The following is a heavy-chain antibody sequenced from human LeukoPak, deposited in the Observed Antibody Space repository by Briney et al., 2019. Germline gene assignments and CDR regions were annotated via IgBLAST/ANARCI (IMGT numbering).Heavy chain of an antibody. Sequence: ASVKVSCKASGYTFSSYGITWVRQAPEQGLEWMGWISAYNGNTNYAQKLQGRVTMTTDTSTSTAYMELRSLRSDDTAVYYCASFTVIGIAVAGTLDYWGQGTLVTVSS. CDR2: ISAYNGNT. CDR1: GYTFSSYG. D-gene: IGHD6-19*01. CDR3: ASFTVIGIAVAGTLDY. V-gene: IGHV1-18*01. J-gene: IGHJ4*02.